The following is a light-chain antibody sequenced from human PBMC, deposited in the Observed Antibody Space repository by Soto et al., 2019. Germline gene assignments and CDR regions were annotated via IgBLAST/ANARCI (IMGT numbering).Light chain of an antibody. J-gene: IGKJ5*01. CDR2: DTS. V-gene: IGKV3-15*01. Sequence: EIVMTQSPATLSVSPGDRATLSCRASQSVSFKFAWYQQKPGQAPRLLIYDTSTRATGIPARFSGSGSGTEFTLTISSLQSEDFAVYYCQQYNTWPPIPFGQGTRLEIK. CDR3: QQYNTWPPIP. CDR1: QSVSFK.